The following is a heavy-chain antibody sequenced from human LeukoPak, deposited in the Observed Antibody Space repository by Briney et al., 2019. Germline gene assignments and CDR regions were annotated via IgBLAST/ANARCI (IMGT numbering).Heavy chain of an antibody. CDR1: GFTFSSYA. V-gene: IGHV3-30-3*02. Sequence: GRSLRLSCAASGFTFSSYAMHWVRQAPGKGLEWVAVISYDGSNKYYADSVKGRFTISRDNSKNTLYLQMNSLRAEDTAVYYCAKWAGFRIAVAGSYYFDYWGQGTLVTVSS. CDR3: AKWAGFRIAVAGSYYFDY. J-gene: IGHJ4*02. CDR2: ISYDGSNK. D-gene: IGHD6-19*01.